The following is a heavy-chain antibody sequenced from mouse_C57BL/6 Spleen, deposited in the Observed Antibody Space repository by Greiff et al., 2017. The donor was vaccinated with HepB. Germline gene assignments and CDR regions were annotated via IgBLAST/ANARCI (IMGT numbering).Heavy chain of an antibody. J-gene: IGHJ3*01. CDR1: GYTFTSYW. V-gene: IGHV1-64*01. CDR3: ARSGGDSSGPFAY. D-gene: IGHD3-2*02. Sequence: VQLQQPGAELVKPGASVKLSCKASGYTFTSYWMHWVKQRPGQGLEWIGMIHPNSGSTNYNEKFKSKATLTVDKSSSTAYMQLSSLTSEDSAVYYCARSGGDSSGPFAYWGQGTLVTVSA. CDR2: IHPNSGST.